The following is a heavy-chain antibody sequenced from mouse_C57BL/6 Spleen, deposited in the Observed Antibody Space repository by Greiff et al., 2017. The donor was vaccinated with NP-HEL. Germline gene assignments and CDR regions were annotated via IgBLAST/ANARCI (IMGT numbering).Heavy chain of an antibody. Sequence: VHVKQSGAELVKPGASVKLSCTASGFNIKDYYMHWVKQRTEQGLEWIGRIDPEDGETKYAPKFQGKATITADTSSNTAYLQLSSLTSEDTAVYYCARGRTTVVAFDYWGQGTTLTVSS. CDR3: ARGRTTVVAFDY. V-gene: IGHV14-2*01. CDR2: IDPEDGET. D-gene: IGHD1-1*01. CDR1: GFNIKDYY. J-gene: IGHJ2*01.